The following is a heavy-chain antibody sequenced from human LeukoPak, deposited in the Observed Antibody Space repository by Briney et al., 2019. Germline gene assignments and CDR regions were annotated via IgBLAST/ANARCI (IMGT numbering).Heavy chain of an antibody. CDR1: GFTFSIYS. D-gene: IGHD3-16*01. CDR3: ARDANDYASPPDY. J-gene: IGHJ4*02. Sequence: GGSLRLSCAASGFTFSIYSMNWVRQAPGKGLQWVSYVGSTGGAIYYADSVKGRFTISRDNAKNSVCLQMNSLRAEDTAVYYCARDANDYASPPDYWGQGTLVTVSS. V-gene: IGHV3-48*01. CDR2: VGSTGGAI.